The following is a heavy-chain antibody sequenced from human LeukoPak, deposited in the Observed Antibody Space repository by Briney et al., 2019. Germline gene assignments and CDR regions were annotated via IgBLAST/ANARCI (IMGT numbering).Heavy chain of an antibody. D-gene: IGHD6-19*01. J-gene: IGHJ4*02. CDR3: ARHQYSSGWTD. Sequence: GGSLRLSCAASGFTFSSYAMSWVRQAPGKGLEWVSAISGSGGSTYYADSVKGRFTISRDNSKNTLYLQMNSLRAGDTAVYYCARHQYSSGWTDWGQGTLVTVSS. V-gene: IGHV3-23*01. CDR1: GFTFSSYA. CDR2: ISGSGGST.